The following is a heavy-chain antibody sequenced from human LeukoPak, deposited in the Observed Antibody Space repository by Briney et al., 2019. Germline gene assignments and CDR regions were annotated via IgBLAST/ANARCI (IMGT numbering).Heavy chain of an antibody. CDR1: GFTFNVYE. CDR2: ISSSSSTI. J-gene: IGHJ4*02. D-gene: IGHD3-22*01. V-gene: IGHV3-48*01. Sequence: TGGSLRLSCAASGFTFNVYEMNWVRQAPGKGLEWVSYISSSSSTIYYADSVKGRFTISRDNAKNSLYLQMNSLRAEDTAVYYCAREEPTNYYDSSGYYYATYYFDYWGQGTLVTVSS. CDR3: AREEPTNYYDSSGYYYATYYFDY.